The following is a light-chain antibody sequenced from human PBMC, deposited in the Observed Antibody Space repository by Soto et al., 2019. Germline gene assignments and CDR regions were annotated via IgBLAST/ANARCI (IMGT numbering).Light chain of an antibody. CDR2: ATS. J-gene: IGKJ2*01. CDR3: QQYNNWPHT. Sequence: EIVMTQSPVTLSLSPEERATLSCRASQSVTSKLAWFQQKPGQAPRLLIYATSTRATGVPARFSGSGSGTEFTLTISSLQSEDFAVYSCQQYNNWPHTFGQGTKLEIK. V-gene: IGKV3-15*01. CDR1: QSVTSK.